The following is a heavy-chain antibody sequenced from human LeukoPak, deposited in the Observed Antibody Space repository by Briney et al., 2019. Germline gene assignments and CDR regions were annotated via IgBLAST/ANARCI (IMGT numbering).Heavy chain of an antibody. CDR3: ARVGSWGFQH. Sequence: ASVKVSCKASDYTFTSYDINWVRQATGQGLEWMGWMNPNSGNTGYAQKFQGRVTITRNTSISTAYMELSSLRSEHTAVYYCARVGSWGFQHWGQGTLVTVSS. V-gene: IGHV1-8*03. D-gene: IGHD2-15*01. J-gene: IGHJ1*01. CDR2: MNPNSGNT. CDR1: DYTFTSYD.